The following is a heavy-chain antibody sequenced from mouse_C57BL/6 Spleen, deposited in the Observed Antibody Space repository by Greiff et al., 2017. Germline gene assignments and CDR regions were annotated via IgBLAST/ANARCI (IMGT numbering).Heavy chain of an antibody. V-gene: IGHV14-3*01. D-gene: IGHD1-1*01. Sequence: EVKLQESVAELVRPGASVKLSCTASGFNIKNTYMHWVKQRPEQGLEWIGRIDPANGNTKYAPKFQGKATITADTSSNTAYLQLSSLTSEDTAIYYCARSLDYYGSSYDYFDYWGQGTTLTVSS. J-gene: IGHJ2*01. CDR2: IDPANGNT. CDR3: ARSLDYYGSSYDYFDY. CDR1: GFNIKNTY.